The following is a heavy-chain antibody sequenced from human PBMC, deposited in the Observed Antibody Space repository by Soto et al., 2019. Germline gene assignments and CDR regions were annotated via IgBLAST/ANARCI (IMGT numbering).Heavy chain of an antibody. CDR3: AKDRYYDILTGYPSGSSAFDI. D-gene: IGHD3-9*01. CDR2: ISGSGGST. J-gene: IGHJ3*02. Sequence: EVQLLESGGGLVQPGGSLRLSCAASGFTFSSYAMSWVRQAPGKGLEWVSAISGSGGSTYYADSVKGRFTISRDNSKDTLYPQMNSVSAADTDVYYCAKDRYYDILTGYPSGSSAFDIWGQGTMVTVSS. V-gene: IGHV3-23*01. CDR1: GFTFSSYA.